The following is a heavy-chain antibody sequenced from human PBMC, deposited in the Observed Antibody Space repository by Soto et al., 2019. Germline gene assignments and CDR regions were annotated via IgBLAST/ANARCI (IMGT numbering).Heavy chain of an antibody. J-gene: IGHJ4*02. CDR3: ALYYDHVWGSYHDC. Sequence: ASVKVSCKASGYTFTGYYMHWVRQAPGQGLEWMGWINPNSGGTNYAQKFQGRVTMTRDTSISTAYMELSRLRSDDTAVYYCALYYDHVWGSYHDCWGQGTLVTVSS. CDR2: INPNSGGT. V-gene: IGHV1-2*02. D-gene: IGHD3-16*02. CDR1: GYTFTGYY.